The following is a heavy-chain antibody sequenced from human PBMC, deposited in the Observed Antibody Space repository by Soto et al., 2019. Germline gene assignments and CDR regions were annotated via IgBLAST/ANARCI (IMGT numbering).Heavy chain of an antibody. J-gene: IGHJ6*02. V-gene: IGHV4-34*01. CDR2: INHSGTT. CDR1: RGSFSGFY. CDR3: ARGRGYVYGSNFYGLDV. D-gene: IGHD6-25*01. Sequence: SETLSLTCGVYRGSFSGFYWSWVRQTPGGGLEWIGEINHSGTTNYNPSFQNRVTISVDKSTNNFSLKMTSVTAADAAVYYCARGRGYVYGSNFYGLDVWGQGTTVTVSS.